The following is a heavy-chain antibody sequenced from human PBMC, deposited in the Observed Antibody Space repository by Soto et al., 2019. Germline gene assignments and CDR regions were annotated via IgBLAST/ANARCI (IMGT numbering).Heavy chain of an antibody. CDR2: INHSGST. V-gene: IGHV4-34*01. CDR1: GGSFSGYY. D-gene: IGHD5-18*01. Sequence: SETLSLTCAVYGGSFSGYYWSWIRQPPGKGLEWIGEINHSGSTNYNPSLKSRVTISVDTSKNQFSLKLSSVTAADTAVYYCARGVRYIYARGNSFDPWGQGTLLTVSS. J-gene: IGHJ5*02. CDR3: ARGVRYIYARGNSFDP.